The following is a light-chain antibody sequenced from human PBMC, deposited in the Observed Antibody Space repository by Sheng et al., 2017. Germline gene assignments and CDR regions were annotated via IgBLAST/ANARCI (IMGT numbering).Light chain of an antibody. J-gene: IGKJ5*01. CDR3: QQYNVYPIT. CDR2: DAS. V-gene: IGKV3-11*01. CDR1: QSVDSY. Sequence: EIVLKQSPVTLVFVLQGRRATLSCRASQSVDSYLAWYQQRPGQPPRLLIYDASTRATGIPARFSGSGSGTDFTLTISSLEPEDFATYYCQQYNVYPITFGLRDTDWTLN.